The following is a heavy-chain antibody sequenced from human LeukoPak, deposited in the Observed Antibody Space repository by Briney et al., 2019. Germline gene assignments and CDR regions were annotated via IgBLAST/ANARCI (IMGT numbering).Heavy chain of an antibody. V-gene: IGHV1-18*04. Sequence: ASVKVSCKASGYTFTGYYMHWVRQAPGQGLEWMGWISAYNGNTNYAQKLQGRVTMTTDTSTSTAYMELRSLRSDDTAVYYCARDTRYSGSFRGPPPVDYWGQGTLVTVSS. J-gene: IGHJ4*02. CDR1: GYTFTGYY. CDR2: ISAYNGNT. D-gene: IGHD1-26*01. CDR3: ARDTRYSGSFRGPPPVDY.